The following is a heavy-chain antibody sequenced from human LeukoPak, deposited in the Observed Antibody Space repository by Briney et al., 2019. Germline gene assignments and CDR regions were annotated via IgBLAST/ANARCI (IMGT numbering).Heavy chain of an antibody. J-gene: IGHJ4*02. CDR1: GFTVSSNY. D-gene: IGHD2-21*01. V-gene: IGHV3-7*01. Sequence: GGSLRLSCASSGFTVSSNYMSWVRQAPGKGLEWVANTKEDGSEKYYVDSVKGRFTISRDNAKTSLYLQMNSLRVEDTAVYYCVREGYFVFDFWGQGALVTVSS. CDR2: TKEDGSEK. CDR3: VREGYFVFDF.